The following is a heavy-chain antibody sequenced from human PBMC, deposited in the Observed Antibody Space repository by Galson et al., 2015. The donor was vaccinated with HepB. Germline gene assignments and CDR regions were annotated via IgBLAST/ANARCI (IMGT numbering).Heavy chain of an antibody. D-gene: IGHD6-13*01. CDR1: GFTFSSYG. Sequence: SLRLSCAASGFTFSSYGMHWVRQAPGKGLEWVAVITSDGSNKYYADSVKGRFTISRDNSKNTLYLQMNSLRAEDTAVYYCASGGNLAAAGPTGYWGQGTLVTVSS. CDR2: ITSDGSNK. J-gene: IGHJ4*02. V-gene: IGHV3-30*03. CDR3: ASGGNLAAAGPTGY.